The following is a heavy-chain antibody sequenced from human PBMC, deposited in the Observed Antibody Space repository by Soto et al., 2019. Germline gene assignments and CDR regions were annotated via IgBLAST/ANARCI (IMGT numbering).Heavy chain of an antibody. V-gene: IGHV1-46*01. CDR2: INPSGGST. CDR1: GYTFTSYY. Sequence: GASVKVSCKASGYTFTSYYMHWVRQAPGQGLEWMGIINPSGGSTSYAQKFQGRATMTRDTSTSTVYMELSSLRSEDTAVYYCARDYCSSTSCYAKLYKNWFDPWGQGTLVTVSS. D-gene: IGHD2-2*01. J-gene: IGHJ5*02. CDR3: ARDYCSSTSCYAKLYKNWFDP.